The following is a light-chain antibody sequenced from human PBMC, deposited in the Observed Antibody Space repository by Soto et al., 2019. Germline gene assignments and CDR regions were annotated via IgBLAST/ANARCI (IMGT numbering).Light chain of an antibody. CDR1: HSLSSY. V-gene: IGKV3-11*01. CDR2: DAS. J-gene: IGKJ5*01. CDR3: QQRSNWPPN. Sequence: EIVLTQSPATLSLSPGERATLSCRASHSLSSYLAWYQQKPGQAPRLLIYDASNRARGIPARFSGGGSGTDFTLTISSLEPEDFAVYYCQQRSNWPPNFGQGTRLEIK.